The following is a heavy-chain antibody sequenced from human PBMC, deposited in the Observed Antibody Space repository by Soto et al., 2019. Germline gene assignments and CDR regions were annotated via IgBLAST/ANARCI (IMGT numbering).Heavy chain of an antibody. CDR2: ILHDGNNK. D-gene: IGHD3-10*01. J-gene: IGHJ4*02. CDR1: GFTFSNYI. V-gene: IGHV3-30-3*01. Sequence: GGSLRLSCAASGFTFSNYIMHWVRQAPGKGLEWVAIILHDGNNKYYADSVKGRFTISRDNSKNTLYLQMNSLRTEDTAIYYCARDYGGGSYCDLGYWGQGTLVTVSS. CDR3: ARDYGGGSYCDLGY.